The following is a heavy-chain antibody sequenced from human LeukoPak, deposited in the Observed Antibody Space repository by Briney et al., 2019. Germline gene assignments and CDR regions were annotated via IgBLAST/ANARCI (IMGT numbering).Heavy chain of an antibody. CDR2: VYQSGTT. J-gene: IGHJ5*02. Sequence: SETLSLTCTVSGFSISSGHYWGWVRQPPGAGLEWIGSVYQSGTTYYNPSLKSRVTISVDTSKNRFSLKLSSVTAADTAVYYCARIHNWFDPWGQGTLVTVSS. V-gene: IGHV4-38-2*02. CDR3: ARIHNWFDP. CDR1: GFSISSGHY.